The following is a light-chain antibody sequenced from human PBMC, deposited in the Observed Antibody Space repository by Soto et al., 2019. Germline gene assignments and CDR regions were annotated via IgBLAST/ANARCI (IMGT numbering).Light chain of an antibody. J-gene: IGLJ2*01. Sequence: QPVLTQPASVSGSPGQSITISCTGTSSNVGSYNLVSWYQQHPGKAPELMIFEGSKRPSGVSNRFSGSKSGNTASLTISGLQPEDEADYYCCSYAHSTTVVFGGGTKLTVL. CDR1: SSNVGSYNL. CDR3: CSYAHSTTVV. CDR2: EGS. V-gene: IGLV2-23*01.